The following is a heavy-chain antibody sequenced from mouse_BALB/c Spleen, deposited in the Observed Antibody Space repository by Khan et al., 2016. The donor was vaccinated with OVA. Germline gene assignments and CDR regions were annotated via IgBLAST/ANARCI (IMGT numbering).Heavy chain of an antibody. CDR3: ARIYGSDFDY. CDR2: INPHIGET. D-gene: IGHD1-1*01. J-gene: IGHJ2*01. CDR1: GYSFTGYF. V-gene: IGHV1-20*02. Sequence: MQLEESGPGLVKPGASVKISCKASGYSFTGYFMHWVMQSHGKSLEWIGRINPHIGETFYNQKFKGKATLTVDESSSTAHMELRSLASEDSAVYFCARIYGSDFDYWGQGTTLTVSS.